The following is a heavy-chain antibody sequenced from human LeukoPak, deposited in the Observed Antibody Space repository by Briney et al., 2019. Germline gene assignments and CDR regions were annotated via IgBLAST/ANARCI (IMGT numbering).Heavy chain of an antibody. CDR3: ARAPRDYGEVDY. CDR2: ISCSSYI. V-gene: IGHV3-21*01. Sequence: GGSLRLSCAASGFTFSSYSMNWVRQAPGKGLEWVSSISCSSYIYYADSVKGRFTISRDNAKNSLYLQMNSLRAEDTAVYYCARAPRDYGEVDYWGQGTLVTVSS. CDR1: GFTFSSYS. J-gene: IGHJ4*02. D-gene: IGHD4-17*01.